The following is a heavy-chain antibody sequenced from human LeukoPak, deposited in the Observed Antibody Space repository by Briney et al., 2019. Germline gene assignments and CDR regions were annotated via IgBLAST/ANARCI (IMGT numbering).Heavy chain of an antibody. J-gene: IGHJ4*02. Sequence: GGSLRLSCAASGLTFSSYAMHWVRQAPGKGLEWVAVISYDGSNKYYADSVKGRFTISRDNAKNSLYLQMNSLRAEDTAVYYCARDFRGVNGTKLDYWGQGTLVTVSS. CDR2: ISYDGSNK. CDR1: GLTFSSYA. CDR3: ARDFRGVNGTKLDY. D-gene: IGHD1-20*01. V-gene: IGHV3-30*04.